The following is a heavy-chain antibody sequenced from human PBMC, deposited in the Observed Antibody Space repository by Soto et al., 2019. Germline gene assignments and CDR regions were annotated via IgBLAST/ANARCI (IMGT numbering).Heavy chain of an antibody. CDR3: ALAAAGTGLFDY. D-gene: IGHD6-13*01. CDR1: GGSISSSSYY. J-gene: IGHJ4*02. CDR2: IYYSGNT. Sequence: PSETLSLTCTVSGGSISSSSYYWGWIRQPPGKGLEWIGSIYYSGNTYYNPSLKSRVTISVDTSKNQFSLKLSSVTAADTAVYYCALAAAGTGLFDYWGQGTLVTVSS. V-gene: IGHV4-39*07.